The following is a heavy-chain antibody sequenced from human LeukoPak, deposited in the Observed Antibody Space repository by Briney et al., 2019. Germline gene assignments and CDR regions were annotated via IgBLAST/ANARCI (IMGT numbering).Heavy chain of an antibody. J-gene: IGHJ5*02. Sequence: GGTLRLSCAASGFTFSNHGMNWVRQAPGKGLEGVAFIRYDGNDKFYAESVKGRFTISRDTSRNTLYLQMNSLRLEDTAVYYCAKDLMRDRWFGESWGQGTLVTVSS. CDR3: AKDLMRDRWFGES. CDR1: GFTFSNHG. V-gene: IGHV3-30*02. CDR2: IRYDGNDK. D-gene: IGHD3-10*01.